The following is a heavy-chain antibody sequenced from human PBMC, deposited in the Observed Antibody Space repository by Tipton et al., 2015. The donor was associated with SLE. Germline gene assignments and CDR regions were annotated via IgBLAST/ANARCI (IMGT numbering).Heavy chain of an antibody. Sequence: LRLSCTVSGGSISSGSHYWSWIRKPAGKGLEWIGHIYTSGSTNYNPSLKSRVTISVDTSKNQFSLKLSSVTAADTAVYYCARETHAGSIAAAATGGFDYWGQGTLVTVSS. CDR2: IYTSGST. V-gene: IGHV4-61*09. CDR3: ARETHAGSIAAAATGGFDY. J-gene: IGHJ4*02. D-gene: IGHD6-13*01. CDR1: GGSISSGSHY.